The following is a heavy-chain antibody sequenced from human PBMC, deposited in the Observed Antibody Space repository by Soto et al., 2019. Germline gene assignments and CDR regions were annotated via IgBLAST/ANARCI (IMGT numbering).Heavy chain of an antibody. CDR2: INAGNGNT. CDR3: ARVITELYSSGWYRGYYYYGMDV. CDR1: GYTFTSYA. V-gene: IGHV1-3*01. Sequence: ASVKVSCKASGYTFTSYAMHWVRQAPGQRLEWMGWINAGNGNTKYSQKFQGRVTITRDTSASTAYMELSSLRSEDTAVYYCARVITELYSSGWYRGYYYYGMDVWGKGTTVTVTS. D-gene: IGHD6-19*01. J-gene: IGHJ6*04.